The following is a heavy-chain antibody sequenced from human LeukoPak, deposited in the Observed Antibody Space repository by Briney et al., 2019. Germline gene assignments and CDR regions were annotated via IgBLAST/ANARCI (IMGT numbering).Heavy chain of an antibody. Sequence: PGGSLRLSCAASGFTFSSYWMHWVRQAPGKGLVWVSGINTDGSSTNYADSVKGRFTISRDNAKNTLYLQMNSLRAEDTAVYYCAKDGGVTSIVVVIFDYWGQGTLVTVSS. CDR3: AKDGGVTSIVVVIFDY. V-gene: IGHV3-74*01. J-gene: IGHJ4*02. D-gene: IGHD3-22*01. CDR1: GFTFSSYW. CDR2: INTDGSST.